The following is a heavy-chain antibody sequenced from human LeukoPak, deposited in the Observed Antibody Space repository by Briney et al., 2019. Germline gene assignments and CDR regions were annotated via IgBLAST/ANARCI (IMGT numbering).Heavy chain of an antibody. D-gene: IGHD3-16*01. Sequence: PGTSLRLSCAASGFTFSSHGMHWVRQAPGKGQEWVAVIWYDGSNKYYADSVKGRFTISRDNSKNTLNLQMNSLRVEDTAVYYCARDRPGGGINGMDVWGQGTTVTVSS. CDR3: ARDRPGGGINGMDV. CDR2: IWYDGSNK. CDR1: GFTFSSHG. J-gene: IGHJ6*02. V-gene: IGHV3-33*01.